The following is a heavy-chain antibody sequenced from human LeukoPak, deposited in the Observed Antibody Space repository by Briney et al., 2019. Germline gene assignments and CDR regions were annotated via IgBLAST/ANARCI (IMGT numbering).Heavy chain of an antibody. CDR2: ISAYNGNT. D-gene: IGHD4-17*01. J-gene: IGHJ4*02. Sequence: ASVKVSCQASGYTFTSYGISWVRQAPGQGLEWLGWISAYNGNTNYAQKLQGRVTMTTDTSTSTAYMELRSLRSDDTAVYYCARGPGDYVRSYYFDYWGQGTLVTVSS. V-gene: IGHV1-18*01. CDR3: ARGPGDYVRSYYFDY. CDR1: GYTFTSYG.